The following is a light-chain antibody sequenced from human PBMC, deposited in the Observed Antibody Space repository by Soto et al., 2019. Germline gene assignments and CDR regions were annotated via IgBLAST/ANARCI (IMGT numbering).Light chain of an antibody. V-gene: IGLV2-23*01. CDR2: EAS. CDR3: CAYAGTGTFYV. CDR1: SNGIGNDNF. Sequence: QSALTQPASVSESPGQSITISCTGTSNGIGNDNFVSWYQQHPGKAPKLLIYEASVRPSGVSNRFSGSKSGYTASLTISGLQAEDEADYYCCAYAGTGTFYVFGPGTKVTVL. J-gene: IGLJ1*01.